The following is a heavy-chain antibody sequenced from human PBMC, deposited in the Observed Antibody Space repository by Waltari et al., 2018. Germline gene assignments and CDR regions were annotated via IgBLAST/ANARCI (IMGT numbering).Heavy chain of an antibody. J-gene: IGHJ4*02. CDR3: ARSDYTDF. CDR1: GFTISGFW. V-gene: IGHV3-74*01. Sequence: EVQLVESGGGLVQPGGSLRLSCVASGFTISGFWMHWVRQAPGKGLGWVYLIKYDASSATYADSVKGRFTVSRDNARNKLYLQMNSLRAEDTAIYYCARSDYTDFWGQGTQVTVSS. CDR2: IKYDASSA.